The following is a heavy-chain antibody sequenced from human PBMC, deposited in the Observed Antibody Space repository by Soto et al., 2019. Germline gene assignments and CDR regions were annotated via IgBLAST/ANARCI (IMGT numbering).Heavy chain of an antibody. V-gene: IGHV3-11*06. J-gene: IGHJ4*02. CDR1: GFTFSDYY. CDR2: ISSSSSYT. D-gene: IGHD6-6*01. Sequence: SCAASGFTFSDYYMSWIRQAPGKGLEWVSYISSSSSYTNYADSVKGRFTISRDNAKNSLYLQMNSLRAEDTAVYYCARDFGGTQQYSSSSGATDFDYWGQGTLVTVSS. CDR3: ARDFGGTQQYSSSSGATDFDY.